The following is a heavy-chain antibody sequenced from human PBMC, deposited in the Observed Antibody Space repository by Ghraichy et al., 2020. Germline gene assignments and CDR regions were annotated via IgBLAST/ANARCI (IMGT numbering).Heavy chain of an antibody. CDR2: ISSSAKFI. J-gene: IGHJ6*02. Sequence: GESLNISCAASGFAFDTHGMNWVRQTPERGLEWVSSISSSAKFINYADSLKGRFTVARDNANNALHLQMRRLRGDDTAVYFCAREGSKGNGMDVWGQGTTVIVSS. D-gene: IGHD3-10*01. CDR1: GFAFDTHG. V-gene: IGHV3-21*01. CDR3: AREGSKGNGMDV.